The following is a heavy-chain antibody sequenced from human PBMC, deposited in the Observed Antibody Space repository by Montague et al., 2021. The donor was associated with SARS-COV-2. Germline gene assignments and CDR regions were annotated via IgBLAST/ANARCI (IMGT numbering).Heavy chain of an antibody. D-gene: IGHD4-17*01. CDR2: INYSGTT. CDR3: ARGVYGFADTTDAFDI. V-gene: IGHV4-61*05. CDR1: GGSIRSNDNY. J-gene: IGHJ3*02. Sequence: SETLSLTCTVSGGSIRSNDNYWSWIRQPPGKGLEWIGYINYSGTTNYNPSLRSRVTISVDTSKKQFSLKLSSVTAADTAVYYCARGVYGFADTTDAFDIWGQGTMVSVSS.